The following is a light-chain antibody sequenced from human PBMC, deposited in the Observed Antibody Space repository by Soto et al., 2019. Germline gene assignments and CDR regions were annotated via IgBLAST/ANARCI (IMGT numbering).Light chain of an antibody. J-gene: IGKJ3*01. CDR3: QQYNSFPLT. CDR2: KAS. V-gene: IGKV1-5*03. Sequence: DIPMTQSPSTLSASVGDRVTITCRASQFMSVWLAWYQQKPGTAPKLLIYKASSLESGVPTRFSGSGSGTEFTLTISSLQPDDSATYYCQQYNSFPLTFGPGTKVDIK. CDR1: QFMSVW.